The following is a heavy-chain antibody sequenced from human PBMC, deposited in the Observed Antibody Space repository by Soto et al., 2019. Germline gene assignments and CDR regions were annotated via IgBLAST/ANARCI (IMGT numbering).Heavy chain of an antibody. V-gene: IGHV3-33*01. CDR1: GFTFSSFG. CDR3: ARDWLGHYFDY. J-gene: IGHJ4*02. CDR2: VRFDDSAE. D-gene: IGHD6-19*01. Sequence: ESVGGVVQPGRSLRLSCAASGFTFSSFGMHWVRQAPGKGLEWVAYVRFDDSAENYADSVRGRFTISRDTAKNTVHLQMDSLRDEDTAVYDCARDWLGHYFDYWGQGTLVTVSS.